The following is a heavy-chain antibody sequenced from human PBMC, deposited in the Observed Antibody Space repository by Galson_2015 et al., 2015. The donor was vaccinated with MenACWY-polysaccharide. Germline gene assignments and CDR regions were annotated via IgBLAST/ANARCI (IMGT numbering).Heavy chain of an antibody. J-gene: IGHJ3*02. CDR1: GFTLSSYA. V-gene: IGHV3-30-3*01. CDR3: AKDSSVDGGREQQLVLSAFDI. Sequence: SLRLSCAASGFTLSSYAMHWVRQAPGKGLEWVAVISYDGSNKYYADSVKGRFTISRDNSKNTLYLQMNSLRAEDTAVYYCAKDSSVDGGREQQLVLSAFDIWGQGTMVTVSS. CDR2: ISYDGSNK. D-gene: IGHD6-13*01.